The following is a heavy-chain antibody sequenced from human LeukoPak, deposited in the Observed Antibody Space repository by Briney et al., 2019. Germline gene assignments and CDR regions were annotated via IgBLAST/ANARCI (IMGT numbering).Heavy chain of an antibody. Sequence: GSLRLSCAASGFTFSSYSMNWVRQAPGKGLEWVSSISSSSSYIYYADSVKGRFTISRDNAKNSLYLQMNSLRAEDTAVYYCARALKYYDFWSEYLDYWGQGTLVTVSS. V-gene: IGHV3-21*01. CDR1: GFTFSSYS. CDR3: ARALKYYDFWSEYLDY. CDR2: ISSSSSYI. J-gene: IGHJ4*02. D-gene: IGHD3-3*01.